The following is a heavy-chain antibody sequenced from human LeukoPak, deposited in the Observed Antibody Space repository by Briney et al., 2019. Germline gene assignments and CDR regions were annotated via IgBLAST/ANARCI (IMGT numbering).Heavy chain of an antibody. Sequence: GGSLRLSCAASGFTVSSNYMSWVRQAPGKGLEWVSVIYSGGSTYYADSVKGRFTISRDNSKNTLYLQMNSLRAEDTAVYYCVASTPGWFDPWGQGTLVTVSS. J-gene: IGHJ5*02. D-gene: IGHD2-2*01. CDR3: VASTPGWFDP. V-gene: IGHV3-53*01. CDR2: IYSGGST. CDR1: GFTVSSNY.